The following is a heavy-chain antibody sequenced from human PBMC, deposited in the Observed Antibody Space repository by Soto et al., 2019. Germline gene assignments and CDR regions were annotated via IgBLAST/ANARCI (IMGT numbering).Heavy chain of an antibody. J-gene: IGHJ5*02. CDR2: IYYSGST. CDR1: GGSISSGGYY. CDR3: ARVFSDSSSFFEP. D-gene: IGHD6-13*01. V-gene: IGHV4-31*03. Sequence: SETLSLTCTVSGGSISSGGYYWSWIRQHPGKGLEWIGYIYYSGSTYYNPSLKSRVTISVDTSKNQFSLKLSSVTAADTAVYYCARVFSDSSSFFEPWGQGTLVTVSS.